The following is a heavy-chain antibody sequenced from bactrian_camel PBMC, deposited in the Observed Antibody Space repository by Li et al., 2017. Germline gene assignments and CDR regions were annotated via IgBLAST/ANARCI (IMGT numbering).Heavy chain of an antibody. CDR1: GVNYDDYC. D-gene: IGHD2*01. CDR2: IYTTGESA. CDR3: AADRRPPKYCSGALERFPY. Sequence: DVQLVESGGGSVQAGGSLTLSCSVSGVNYDDYCLDWFRQAPGNDREGVGAIYTTGESAYYADSVKGRFTIVRDIHHNTLNLQMNDLRPEDTAMYYCAADRRPPKYCSGALERFPYRGQGTQVTVS. V-gene: IGHV3S66*01. J-gene: IGHJ4*01.